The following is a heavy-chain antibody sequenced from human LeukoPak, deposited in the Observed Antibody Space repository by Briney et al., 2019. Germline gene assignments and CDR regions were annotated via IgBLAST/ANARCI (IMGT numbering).Heavy chain of an antibody. D-gene: IGHD4-17*01. CDR1: GFSFKSYE. CDR2: ISSSGFTM. Sequence: GGSLRLSCEASGFSFKSYEMNWVRRAPGKGLEWVSYISSSGFTMYYADSVKGRFTISRDNAKNSLYLEMSSLRAEDTAVYYCARDGWYYGDPLWGQGTLVTVSS. J-gene: IGHJ4*02. CDR3: ARDGWYYGDPL. V-gene: IGHV3-48*03.